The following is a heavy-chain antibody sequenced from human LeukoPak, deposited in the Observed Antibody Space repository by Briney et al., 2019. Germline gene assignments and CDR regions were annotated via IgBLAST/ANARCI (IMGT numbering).Heavy chain of an antibody. CDR3: ARDLSIAAFDY. CDR1: GGSFSGYY. V-gene: IGHV4-34*01. D-gene: IGHD6-13*01. CDR2: INHSGNT. Sequence: SETLSLTCAVYGGSFSGYYWSWIRQPPGEGLEWIGEINHSGNTNYNPSLKSRVTISVDTSKNQFSLKLSSVTAADTAVYYCARDLSIAAFDYWGQGTLATVPS. J-gene: IGHJ4*02.